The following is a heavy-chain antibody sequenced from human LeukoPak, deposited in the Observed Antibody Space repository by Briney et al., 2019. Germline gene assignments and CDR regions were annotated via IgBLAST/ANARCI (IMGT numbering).Heavy chain of an antibody. CDR1: GGPISSYY. CDR2: IYYSGTT. D-gene: IGHD1-26*01. CDR3: ARHGGSYFYY. J-gene: IGHJ4*02. V-gene: IGHV4-59*08. Sequence: SETLSLTCTVSGGPISSYYWSWIRQAPGKGLEWIGYIYYSGTTKYNPSLMSRVTISVDTSKNQFSLRLSSVAAADTAVYYCARHGGSYFYYWGQGTLVTVSS.